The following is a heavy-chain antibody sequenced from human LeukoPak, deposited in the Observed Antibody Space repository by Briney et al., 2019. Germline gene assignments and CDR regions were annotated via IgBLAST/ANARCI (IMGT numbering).Heavy chain of an antibody. J-gene: IGHJ4*02. CDR1: SYTFTNYA. V-gene: IGHV1-18*01. CDR3: AREYILTAYYGDY. Sequence: ASVKVSCKASSYTFTNYAFTWVRQAPGQGLEWMGWISAYNGNTNYAQKLQGRVTMTTDTSTSTAYMELRSLRSDDTAVYYCAREYILTAYYGDYWGQGTLVTVSS. CDR2: ISAYNGNT. D-gene: IGHD3-9*01.